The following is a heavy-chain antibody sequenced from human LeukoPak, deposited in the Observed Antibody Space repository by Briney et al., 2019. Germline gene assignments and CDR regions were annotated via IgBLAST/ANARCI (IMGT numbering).Heavy chain of an antibody. CDR3: ARDPTAADV. V-gene: IGHV3-30*02. J-gene: IGHJ6*04. CDR2: IRSDGSNR. CDR1: GFTFSSYG. D-gene: IGHD6-25*01. Sequence: GGSLRLSCAASGFTFSSYGMHWVRQAPGKGLEWVAFIRSDGSNRQYADSVKGRFAISRDNSKNTLYLQMNSLRAEDTAVYYCARDPTAADVWGKGTTVTVSS.